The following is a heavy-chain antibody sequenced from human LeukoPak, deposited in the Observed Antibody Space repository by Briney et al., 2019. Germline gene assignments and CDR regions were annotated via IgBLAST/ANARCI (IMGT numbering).Heavy chain of an antibody. CDR3: ARQYSSSSYYFDY. D-gene: IGHD6-13*01. CDR2: IYYSGRT. CDR1: GGSISSGGYS. J-gene: IGHJ4*02. Sequence: PSQTLSLTCAVSGGSISSGGYSWSWIRQPPGKGLEWIGYIYYSGRTNYNPSLKSRVTISIDTSKNQFSLKLSSVTAADTAVYYCARQYSSSSYYFDYWGQGTLVTVSP. V-gene: IGHV4-30-4*07.